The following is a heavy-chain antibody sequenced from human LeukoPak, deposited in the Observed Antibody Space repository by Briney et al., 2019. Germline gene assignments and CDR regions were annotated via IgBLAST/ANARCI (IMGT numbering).Heavy chain of an antibody. Sequence: GSLRLSCAASGFTVSSNYMSWVRQAPGKGLEWVSVIYSGGSTYYADSVKGRFTISRDNSKNTLYLQMNSLRAEDTAVYYCARYCSSTSCLDAFDIWGQGTMVTVSS. J-gene: IGHJ3*02. V-gene: IGHV3-53*01. CDR2: IYSGGST. D-gene: IGHD2-2*01. CDR1: GFTVSSNY. CDR3: ARYCSSTSCLDAFDI.